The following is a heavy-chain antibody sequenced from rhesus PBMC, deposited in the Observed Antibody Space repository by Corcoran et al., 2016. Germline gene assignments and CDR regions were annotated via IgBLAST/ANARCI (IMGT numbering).Heavy chain of an antibody. CDR2: ISGSGGGT. D-gene: IGHD2-21*01. V-gene: IGHV4-173*01. CDR1: GGSISSNY. Sequence: QLQLQESGPGLVKPSETLSLTCAVSGGSISSNYWSWIRQPPGKGLEWIGRISGSGGGTDYNPSLKSRVTISTETSKNQFSLKLSSLTAADTAVYYCATLVVVAMGGFDYWGQGVLVTVSS. CDR3: ATLVVVAMGGFDY. J-gene: IGHJ4*01.